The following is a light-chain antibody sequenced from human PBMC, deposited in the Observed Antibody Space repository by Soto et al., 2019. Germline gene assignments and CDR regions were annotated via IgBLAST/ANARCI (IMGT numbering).Light chain of an antibody. V-gene: IGLV2-14*01. CDR3: ASHTTSDTRV. CDR2: EVS. Sequence: QPALTQPASVSGSPGQSIAISCTGTSGDVGAYDYVSWYQHHPDKAPKLMIYEVSNRPSGVSDRFSGSKSVYTATLTIPGLQAEDEADYYCASHTTSDTRVFGTGTQVTV. J-gene: IGLJ1*01. CDR1: SGDVGAYDY.